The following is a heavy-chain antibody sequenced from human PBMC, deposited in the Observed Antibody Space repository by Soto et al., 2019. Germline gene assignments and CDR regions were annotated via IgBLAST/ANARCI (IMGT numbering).Heavy chain of an antibody. J-gene: IGHJ3*02. CDR3: AREGPLTSDAFDI. V-gene: IGHV3-33*08. CDR1: GFTLNNYA. Sequence: GGSLRLSCAASGFTLNNYAMSWVRQAPGKGLEWVAVICCDGGSQYYADSVKGRFTISRDNSKNTLYLQMNSLRAEDTAVYYCAREGPLTSDAFDIWGQGTMVTVSS. CDR2: ICCDGGSQ.